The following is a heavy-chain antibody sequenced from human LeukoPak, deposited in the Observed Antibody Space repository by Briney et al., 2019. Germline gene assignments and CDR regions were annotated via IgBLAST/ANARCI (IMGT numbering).Heavy chain of an antibody. V-gene: IGHV3-30*02. Sequence: GGSLRLSWATSGFTFTSYGMHWVRQAPGKGLEWVAFIRSDGSNKYYADSVKGRFTISRDNSKNTLYLQMNTLRVEDTALYYCAKDVTALASYNWFDPWGQGTLVTVSS. J-gene: IGHJ5*02. CDR2: IRSDGSNK. D-gene: IGHD2-21*02. CDR3: AKDVTALASYNWFDP. CDR1: GFTFTSYG.